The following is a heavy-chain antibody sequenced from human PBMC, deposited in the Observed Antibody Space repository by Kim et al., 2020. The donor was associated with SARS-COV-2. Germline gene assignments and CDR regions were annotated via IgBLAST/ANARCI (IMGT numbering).Heavy chain of an antibody. J-gene: IGHJ6*02. D-gene: IGHD3-22*01. CDR3: AKSLYDTLRPPYYYYGMDV. V-gene: IGHV3-30*18. CDR1: GFTFSSYG. CDR2: ISYDGSNK. Sequence: GGSLRLSCAASGFTFSSYGMHWVRQAPGKGLEWVAVISYDGSNKYYADSVKGRFTISRDNSKNTLYLQMNSLRAEDTAVYYCAKSLYDTLRPPYYYYGMDVWGQGTTVTVSS.